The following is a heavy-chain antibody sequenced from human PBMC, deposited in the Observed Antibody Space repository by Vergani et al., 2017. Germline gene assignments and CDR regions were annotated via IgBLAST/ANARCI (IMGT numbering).Heavy chain of an antibody. V-gene: IGHV3-21*01. J-gene: IGHJ4*02. D-gene: IGHD2-2*01. CDR2: ISSSSTYI. CDR1: GFTFSSYS. Sequence: EVQLVESGGGLVKPGGSLRLSCAASGFTFSSYSMNWVRQAPGKGLEWVSSISSSSTYIYYADSVTGRFTISRDNAKNSLYLQMNSLRAEDTAVYYCASARLLPAAHYYFDYWGQGTLVTVSA. CDR3: ASARLLPAAHYYFDY.